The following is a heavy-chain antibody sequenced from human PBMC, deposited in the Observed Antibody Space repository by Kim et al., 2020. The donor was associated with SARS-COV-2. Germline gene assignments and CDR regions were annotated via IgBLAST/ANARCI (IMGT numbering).Heavy chain of an antibody. CDR3: ARSRGAVSSGYYYASFFDY. V-gene: IGHV4-31*02. J-gene: IGHJ4*02. Sequence: SRVTISVDTSKNQFSLKLSSVTAADTAVYYCARSRGAVSSGYYYASFFDYWGQGTLVTVSS. D-gene: IGHD3-22*01.